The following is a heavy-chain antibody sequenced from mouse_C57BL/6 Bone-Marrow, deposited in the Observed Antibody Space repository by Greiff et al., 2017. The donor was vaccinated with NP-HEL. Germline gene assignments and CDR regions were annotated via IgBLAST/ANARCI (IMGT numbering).Heavy chain of an antibody. J-gene: IGHJ1*03. CDR1: GSPFTSYD. CDR2: IYPRDGST. CDR3: ATGKDWYFDV. V-gene: IGHV1-85*01. Sequence: QVQLQQPGPELVKPGASVTLSCKASGSPFTSYDLNWVKQRPGQGLEWIGWIYPRDGSTTYNEKFKGKATLTVDTYSSTAYMELHSLTSEDSAVYFCATGKDWYFDVWGTGTTVTVAA.